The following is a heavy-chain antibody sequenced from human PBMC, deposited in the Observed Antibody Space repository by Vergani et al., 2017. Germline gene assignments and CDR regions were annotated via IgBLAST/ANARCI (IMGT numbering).Heavy chain of an antibody. D-gene: IGHD3-22*01. CDR2: ISKDGTHD. J-gene: IGHJ4*02. V-gene: IGHV3-30*03. CDR3: ASDCTYICVSSSDYSHLFYY. CDR1: GFGFKNFA. Sequence: QVSLVESGGGVVQPGRSLTLTCSASGFGFKNFAMHWVRQAPGKGLEWVATISKDGTHDYYEPSVRGRFAVSRDNFKNTMYLQMDRLTTDDTAVYFCASDCTYICVSSSDYSHLFYYWGQGILVTVSS.